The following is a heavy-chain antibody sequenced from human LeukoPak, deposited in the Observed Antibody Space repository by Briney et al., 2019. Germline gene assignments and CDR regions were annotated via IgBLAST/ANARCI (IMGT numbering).Heavy chain of an antibody. CDR3: SRENGALSPFGY. CDR1: GGSITTTNW. D-gene: IGHD2-8*01. Sequence: SETRSLTCGVSGGSITTTNWWSWVRQFPGQGLQWIGEVSLEGVRNYNPSLTSRVTMSLDRAKNLLSLNLNSVTAADTAVYYCSRENGALSPFGYWGQGILVTV. CDR2: VSLEGVR. V-gene: IGHV4-4*02. J-gene: IGHJ4*02.